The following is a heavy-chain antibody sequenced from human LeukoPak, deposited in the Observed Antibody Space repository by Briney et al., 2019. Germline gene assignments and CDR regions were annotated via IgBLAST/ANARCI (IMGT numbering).Heavy chain of an antibody. CDR3: ARAERIAARSGYNWLDP. D-gene: IGHD6-6*01. CDR1: GYTFPGYY. V-gene: IGHV1-2*07. J-gene: IGHJ5*02. CDR2: INPNSGGT. Sequence: EASVKVSCKASGYTFPGYYMHWVRQAPGQGLGWMGWINPNSGGTNYAHKFQGKVPLTRNTSITTAYMELSSLRSEDTAVYYCARAERIAARSGYNWLDPWGQGTLVTVSS.